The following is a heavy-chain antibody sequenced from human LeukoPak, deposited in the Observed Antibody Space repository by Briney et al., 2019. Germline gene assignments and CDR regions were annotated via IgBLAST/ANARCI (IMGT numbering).Heavy chain of an antibody. CDR1: GFTFSSYG. V-gene: IGHV3-30*18. J-gene: IGHJ6*02. CDR2: ISYDGSNK. CDR3: VKGGLVVVVAATIHSYYGMDV. D-gene: IGHD2-15*01. Sequence: GGSLRLSCAASGFTFSSYGMHWVRQAPGKGLEWVAVISYDGSNKYYADSVKGRFTISRDNSKNTLYLQMSSLRAEDTAVYYCVKGGLVVVVAATIHSYYGMDVWGQGTTVTVSS.